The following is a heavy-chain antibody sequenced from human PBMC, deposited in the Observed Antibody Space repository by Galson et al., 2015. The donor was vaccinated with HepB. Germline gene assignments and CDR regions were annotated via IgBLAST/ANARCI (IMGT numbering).Heavy chain of an antibody. CDR3: ARDSPHTLAVVPAAIMEPQNYNHYYYGMDV. J-gene: IGHJ6*02. CDR1: GGTFSSYA. CDR2: IIPIFGTA. D-gene: IGHD2-2*02. Sequence: SVKVSCKASGGTFSSYAISWVRQAPGQGLEWMGGIIPIFGTANSAQKFQGRVTITADKSTSTTYMELSSLRSDDTAVYYCARDSPHTLAVVPAAIMEPQNYNHYYYGMDVWGQGTTVTVSS. V-gene: IGHV1-69*06.